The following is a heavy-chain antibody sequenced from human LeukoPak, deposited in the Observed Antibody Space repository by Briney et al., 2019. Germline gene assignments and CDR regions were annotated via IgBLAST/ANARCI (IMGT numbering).Heavy chain of an antibody. CDR3: ARTYTYPCH. J-gene: IGHJ4*02. D-gene: IGHD3-16*01. CDR2: IKEDGSEI. Sequence: PGGSLRLSCAASGFTFSHDSMGWVRQAPGKGLEYVAHIKEDGSEIFYVDSVKGRFTISRDNAKNSLYLQMYSLGAEDTAIYYCARTYTYPCHWGQGALVTVSS. V-gene: IGHV3-7*01. CDR1: GFTFSHDS.